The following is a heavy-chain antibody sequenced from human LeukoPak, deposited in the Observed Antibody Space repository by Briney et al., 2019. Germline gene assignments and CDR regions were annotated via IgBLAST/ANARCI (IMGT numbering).Heavy chain of an antibody. CDR2: ISPDGSST. D-gene: IGHD2-21*02. V-gene: IGHV3-74*01. CDR1: QFTFKNYW. CDR3: ATAWSY. Sequence: GGSLRLSCVASQFTFKNYWMHWVRQAPGRGLVWLSYISPDGSSTRYANSVRGRCTISRDNAENTLYLQMNSLRAEDTAVYFCATAWSYWGQGTLVTVSS. J-gene: IGHJ4*02.